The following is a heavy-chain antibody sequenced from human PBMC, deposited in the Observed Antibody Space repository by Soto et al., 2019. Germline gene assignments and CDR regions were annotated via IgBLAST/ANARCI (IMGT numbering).Heavy chain of an antibody. V-gene: IGHV3-23*01. J-gene: IGHJ6*02. Sequence: GGSLRLSCAASGFTFSSYAMSWVRQAPGKGLEWVSAISGSGGSTYYADSVKGRFTISRDNSKNTLYLQMNSLRSEDTAVYYCAREARASGYSSSWYVDYSYYYGMDVWGQGITVTVSS. CDR3: AREARASGYSSSWYVDYSYYYGMDV. CDR1: GFTFSSYA. D-gene: IGHD6-13*01. CDR2: ISGSGGST.